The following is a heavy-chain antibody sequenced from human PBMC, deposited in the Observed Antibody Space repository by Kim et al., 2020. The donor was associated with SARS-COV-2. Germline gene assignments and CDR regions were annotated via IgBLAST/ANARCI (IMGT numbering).Heavy chain of an antibody. CDR2: GTR. D-gene: IGHD3-10*01. Sequence: GTREHAATVKGRFTISREDPKNTLFLQMNSLKAEDTALYYCITYSYGSLNVWGQGTLVTVSS. V-gene: IGHV3-15*01. CDR3: ITYSYGSLNV. J-gene: IGHJ4*02.